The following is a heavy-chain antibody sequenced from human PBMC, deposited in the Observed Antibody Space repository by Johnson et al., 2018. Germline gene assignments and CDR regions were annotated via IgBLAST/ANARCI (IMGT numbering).Heavy chain of an antibody. CDR2: ISYDGNKK. J-gene: IGHJ3*02. CDR1: GFSFSTYG. Sequence: VQLVESGGGVVQPGRSLRLSCAASGFSFSTYGMHWVRQAPGKGLEWVAGISYDGNKKYDADSVKGRFTISGDNFRNTLYLQMNSLRPEETAIYYCAKDRGSEAADDLDAFVIWGQGTVVTLSS. V-gene: IGHV3-30*18. CDR3: AKDRGSEAADDLDAFVI. D-gene: IGHD6-25*01.